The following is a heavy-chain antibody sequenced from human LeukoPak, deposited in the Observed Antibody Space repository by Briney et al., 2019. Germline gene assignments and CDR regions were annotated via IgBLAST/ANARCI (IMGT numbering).Heavy chain of an antibody. V-gene: IGHV4-34*01. CDR3: ARGRGAVAGFYFDY. J-gene: IGHJ4*02. CDR2: INHSGST. D-gene: IGHD6-19*01. CDR1: GGSFSGYY. Sequence: SETLSLTCAVYGGSFSGYYWSWIRQPPGKGLEWIGEINHSGSTNYNPSLKSRVTISVDTSKNQFSLKLSSVAAADTAVYYCARGRGAVAGFYFDYWGQGPLVTVSS.